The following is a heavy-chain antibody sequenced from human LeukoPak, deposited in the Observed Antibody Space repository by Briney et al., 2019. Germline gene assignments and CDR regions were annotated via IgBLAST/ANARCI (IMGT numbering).Heavy chain of an antibody. CDR3: ARAVRIQLLLEY. D-gene: IGHD2-2*01. Sequence: ASVKLSCKASGYTFTTYDVAWVRQAPGQGREWMGWMNPKRGNTGYAQKFKGRVTMTSDASIGSAYMELSSLGSEDTAVYFCARAVRIQLLLEYWGHGTLITVSS. J-gene: IGHJ4*01. V-gene: IGHV1-8*01. CDR2: MNPKRGNT. CDR1: GYTFTTYD.